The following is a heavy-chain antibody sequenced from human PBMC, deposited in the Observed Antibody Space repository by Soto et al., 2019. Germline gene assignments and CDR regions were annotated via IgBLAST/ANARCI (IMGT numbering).Heavy chain of an antibody. V-gene: IGHV3-23*01. D-gene: IGHD5-12*01. Sequence: GGSLRLSCAASGFTFSSYAMSWVRQAPGKGLEWVSAISGSGGSTYYADSVKGRFTISRDNSKNTLYLQMNSLRAEDTAVYYCAKDLNSGYDYLGWFDPWGQGTLVTVSS. J-gene: IGHJ5*02. CDR3: AKDLNSGYDYLGWFDP. CDR2: ISGSGGST. CDR1: GFTFSSYA.